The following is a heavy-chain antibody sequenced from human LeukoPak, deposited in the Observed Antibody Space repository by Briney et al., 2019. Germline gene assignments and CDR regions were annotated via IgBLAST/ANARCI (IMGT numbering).Heavy chain of an antibody. J-gene: IGHJ4*02. D-gene: IGHD5-12*01. Sequence: RTGGSLRLSCAASGFNFSSYWMHWVRQAPGKGLVWISCINYDGTTTSYADSVKGRFTISRDNAKNTLYLQMNSLRAEDTAAFYCGRGRQRGYSGYVIDYWGQGTPITVSS. CDR2: INYDGTTT. CDR3: GRGRQRGYSGYVIDY. V-gene: IGHV3-74*01. CDR1: GFNFSSYW.